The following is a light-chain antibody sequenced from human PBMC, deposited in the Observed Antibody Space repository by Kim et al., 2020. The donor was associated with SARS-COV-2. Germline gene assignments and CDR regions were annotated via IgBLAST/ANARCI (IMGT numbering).Light chain of an antibody. CDR3: LLYYDASWV. J-gene: IGLJ3*02. CDR2: STS. V-gene: IGLV7-43*01. Sequence: PGGTVTLTGASSTGAVTSGYYPSWIQQKPGQAPRTLIYSTSNKQSWTPARFSGSLLGGKAALTLSGVQPEDEAEYYCLLYYDASWVFGGGTQLTVL. CDR1: TGAVTSGYY.